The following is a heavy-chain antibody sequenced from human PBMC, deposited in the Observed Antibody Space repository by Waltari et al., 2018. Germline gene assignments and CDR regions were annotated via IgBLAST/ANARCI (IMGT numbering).Heavy chain of an antibody. D-gene: IGHD1-26*01. J-gene: IGHJ4*02. CDR2: ISYDGINK. CDR3: ARGGNEWELLG. Sequence: QVQLVESGGGVVQPGRSLRLSCAASGFTFSSYAMHWVRQAPGKGLEWLAVISYDGINKYYADSVKGRFTISRDNSKNTLYLQMNSLRAEDTAVYYCARGGNEWELLGWGQGTLVTVSS. CDR1: GFTFSSYA. V-gene: IGHV3-30*01.